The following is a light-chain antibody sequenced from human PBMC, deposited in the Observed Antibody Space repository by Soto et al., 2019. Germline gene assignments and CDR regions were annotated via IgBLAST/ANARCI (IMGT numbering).Light chain of an antibody. CDR3: CSYARGPYV. Sequence: QSVLTQPASVSGSPGQSITISCTGTSSDVGGYNYVSWYQQHPGKAPKLMIYDVSNRPSGVSNRFSGSKSGNTASLTISGLQAEDEADYYCCSYARGPYVCATGNKVTVL. CDR1: SSDVGGYNY. J-gene: IGLJ1*01. V-gene: IGLV2-14*01. CDR2: DVS.